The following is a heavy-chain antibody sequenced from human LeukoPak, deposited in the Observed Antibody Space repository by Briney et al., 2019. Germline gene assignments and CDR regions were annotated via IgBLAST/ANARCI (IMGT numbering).Heavy chain of an antibody. J-gene: IGHJ6*02. D-gene: IGHD2-15*01. V-gene: IGHV1-18*01. CDR3: ARAGGLYGMDV. CDR2: ISIYNGNT. Sequence: ASVKVSCKASGYTFPSYGITWVRQAPGQGLEWMGWISIYNGNTNYAQKLQGRVTMTTDTSTNTAYMELKSLRSDDTAVYYCARAGGLYGMDVWGRGTTVTVSS. CDR1: GYTFPSYG.